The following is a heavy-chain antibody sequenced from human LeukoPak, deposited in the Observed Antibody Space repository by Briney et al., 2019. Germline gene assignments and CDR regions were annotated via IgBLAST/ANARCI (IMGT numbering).Heavy chain of an antibody. CDR1: GYSISSGYY. J-gene: IGHJ5*02. CDR3: ARVDGDYPNWFDP. V-gene: IGHV4-38-2*01. D-gene: IGHD4-17*01. Sequence: SETLSLTCAVSGYSISSGYYWGWIRPPPGKGLEWIGSIYHSGSTHYHPSLKSRATISVDTSKNQFSLKLSSVTAADTAVCYCARVDGDYPNWFDPWGQGTLVTVSS. CDR2: IYHSGST.